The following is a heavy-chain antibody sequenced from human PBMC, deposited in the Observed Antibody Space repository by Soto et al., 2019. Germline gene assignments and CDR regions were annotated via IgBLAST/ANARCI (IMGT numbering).Heavy chain of an antibody. J-gene: IGHJ4*02. CDR2: VKDGGHT. CDR1: GGSLSGYY. V-gene: IGHV4-34*01. CDR3: ARGQEGVVATH. Sequence: QVQLQQWGAGLLKPSETLSLNCAVTGGSLSGYYWSWIRQPPGKGLGWIGEVKDGGHTNYSPSLRGRVTISSDTPNHQCSLRLNSVTAADTGVYYCARGQEGVVATHWDQGSLVTVSS. D-gene: IGHD5-12*01.